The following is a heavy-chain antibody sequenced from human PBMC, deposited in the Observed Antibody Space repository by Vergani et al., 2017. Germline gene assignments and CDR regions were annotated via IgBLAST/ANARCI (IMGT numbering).Heavy chain of an antibody. CDR2: IYSGGST. CDR3: ARVLLGYYYCMDV. Sequence: EVQLVESGGGLIQPGGSLRLSCAASGFTVSSNYMSWVRQAPGKGLEWVSVIYSGGSTYYADSVKGRFTISRDNSKNTLYLQMNSLRAEDTAVYYCARVLLGYYYCMDVWGKGTTVTVSS. V-gene: IGHV3-53*01. J-gene: IGHJ6*03. CDR1: GFTVSSNY.